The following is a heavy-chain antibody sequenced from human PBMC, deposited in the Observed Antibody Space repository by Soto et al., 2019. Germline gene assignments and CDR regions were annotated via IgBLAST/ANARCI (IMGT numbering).Heavy chain of an antibody. V-gene: IGHV5-51*01. Sequence: GESLKISCESSGYTFANYWIGWVRQVPGKGLEWVAIIYPSDSRTIYSPSFQAQVTISADKSISTAYLQWSSLKASDTAMYYCARTYYYDSSGYYPLSGPWGQGTLVTVSS. J-gene: IGHJ5*02. CDR3: ARTYYYDSSGYYPLSGP. CDR2: IYPSDSRT. CDR1: GYTFANYW. D-gene: IGHD3-22*01.